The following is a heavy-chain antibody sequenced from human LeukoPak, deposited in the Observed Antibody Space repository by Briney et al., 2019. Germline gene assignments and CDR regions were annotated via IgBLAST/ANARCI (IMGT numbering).Heavy chain of an antibody. CDR2: IRYDGSNK. J-gene: IGHJ4*02. CDR1: GFTFSSYG. CDR3: AKIPPPITMIVVDFFDY. Sequence: GGALRLSCAASGFTFSSYGMHLVRQAPGKGLEWVAFIRYDGSNKYYADSVKGRFTISRDNSKNTLYLQMNSLRAEDTAVYYCAKIPPPITMIVVDFFDYWGQGTLVTVSS. D-gene: IGHD3-22*01. V-gene: IGHV3-30*02.